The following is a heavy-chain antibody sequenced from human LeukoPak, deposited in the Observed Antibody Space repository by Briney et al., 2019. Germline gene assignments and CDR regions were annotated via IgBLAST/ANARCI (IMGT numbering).Heavy chain of an antibody. D-gene: IGHD1-14*01. CDR3: ARLSPEDAFDI. CDR1: GGSISSSSYY. Sequence: SETLFLTCTVSGGSISSSSYYWGWIRQPPGKGLEWIGSIYYSGSTYYNPSLKSRVTISVDTSKNQFSLKLSSVTAADTAVYYCARLSPEDAFDIWGQGTMVTVSS. CDR2: IYYSGST. J-gene: IGHJ3*02. V-gene: IGHV4-39*01.